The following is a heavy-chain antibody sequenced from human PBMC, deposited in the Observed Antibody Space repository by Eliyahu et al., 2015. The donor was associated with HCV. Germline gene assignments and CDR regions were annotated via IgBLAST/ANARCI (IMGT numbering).Heavy chain of an antibody. Sequence: GTTYYNPSLKSRVIISVDTSKNQFSLKVTSVIAADTAVYYCVRRGRDILTGYFHAFDIWGQGTMVTVSS. J-gene: IGHJ3*02. CDR3: VRRGRDILTGYFHAFDI. V-gene: IGHV4-39*01. CDR2: GTT. D-gene: IGHD3-9*01.